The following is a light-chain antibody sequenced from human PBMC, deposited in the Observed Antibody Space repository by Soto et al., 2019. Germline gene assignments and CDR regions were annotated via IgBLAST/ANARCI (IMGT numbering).Light chain of an antibody. CDR2: DAY. Sequence: EIVLTQSPGTLSLSPGERATLSCRASQSVRDRYLAWYQQKPGQAPRLLIYDAYNRATGIPPRFSGSGSGTDFTLTISSLEPEDSAVYYCQQRHMWPITFGQGTRLEIK. V-gene: IGKV3D-20*02. J-gene: IGKJ5*01. CDR3: QQRHMWPIT. CDR1: QSVRDRY.